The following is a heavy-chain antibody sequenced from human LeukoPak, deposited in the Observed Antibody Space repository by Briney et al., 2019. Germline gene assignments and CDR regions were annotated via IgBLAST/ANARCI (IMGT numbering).Heavy chain of an antibody. J-gene: IGHJ4*02. Sequence: ASVKVSCKASGYTFTSYGISWVRQAPGQGLEWMGWISAYNGNTNYAQKLQGRVTMTTDTSTSTAYMELRSLRSDDTAVYYCAREEYDSSGYYLVDYWGQGTLVTVSS. CDR3: AREEYDSSGYYLVDY. CDR1: GYTFTSYG. CDR2: ISAYNGNT. D-gene: IGHD3-22*01. V-gene: IGHV1-18*01.